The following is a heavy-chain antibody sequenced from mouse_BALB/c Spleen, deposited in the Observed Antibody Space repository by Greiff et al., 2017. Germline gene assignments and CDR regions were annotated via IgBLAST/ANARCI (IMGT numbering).Heavy chain of an antibody. J-gene: IGHJ4*01. V-gene: IGHV5-17*02. CDR1: GFTFSSFG. CDR3: ARLRGSYAMDY. D-gene: IGHD1-1*01. CDR2: ISSGSSTI. Sequence: EVKLVESGGGLVQPGGSRKLSCAASGFTFSSFGMHWVRQAPEKGLEWVAYISSGSSTIYYADTVKGRFTISRDNPKNTLFLQMTSLRSEDTAMYYCARLRGSYAMDYWGQGTSVTVSS.